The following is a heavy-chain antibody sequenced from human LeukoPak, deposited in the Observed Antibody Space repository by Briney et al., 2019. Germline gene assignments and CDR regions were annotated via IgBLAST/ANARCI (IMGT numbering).Heavy chain of an antibody. V-gene: IGHV3-30*02. J-gene: IGHJ3*02. CDR3: ARESGGWYKNAFDI. CDR2: IRYDGSNK. CDR1: GFTFSSYG. Sequence: PGGSLRLSCAASGFTFSSYGMHWVRQAPGKGLEWVAFIRYDGSNKYYADSVKGRFTISRDNSKNTLYLQMNSLRAEDTAVYYCARESGGWYKNAFDIWGQGTMVTVSS. D-gene: IGHD6-19*01.